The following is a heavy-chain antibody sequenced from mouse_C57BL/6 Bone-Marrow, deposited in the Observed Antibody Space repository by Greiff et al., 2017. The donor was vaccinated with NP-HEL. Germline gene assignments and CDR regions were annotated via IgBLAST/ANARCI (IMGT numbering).Heavy chain of an antibody. CDR2: IYPRSGNT. Sequence: QVQLQQSGAELARPGASVKLSCKASGYTFTSYGISWVKQRTGQGLEWIGEIYPRSGNTYYNEKFKGKATLTADKSSSTAYMELRSLTSEDSAVYFCARQLTGTAWFAYWGQGTLVTVSA. CDR1: GYTFTSYG. CDR3: ARQLTGTAWFAY. J-gene: IGHJ3*01. D-gene: IGHD4-1*01. V-gene: IGHV1-81*01.